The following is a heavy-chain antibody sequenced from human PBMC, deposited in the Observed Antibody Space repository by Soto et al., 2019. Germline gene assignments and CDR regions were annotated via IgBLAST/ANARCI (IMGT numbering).Heavy chain of an antibody. J-gene: IGHJ4*02. D-gene: IGHD2-15*01. CDR1: GGTFSSYA. CDR3: AREVVAATGLGY. V-gene: IGHV1-69*06. Sequence: QVQLVQAVAEVKKPGSSVKISCKASGGTFSSYAISWVRQAPGQGLEWMGGIIPIFGTANYAQKFQGRVTITADKSTSTAYLGLSRLRSEDTAVYYCAREVVAATGLGYWGQGTLVTVSS. CDR2: IIPIFGTA.